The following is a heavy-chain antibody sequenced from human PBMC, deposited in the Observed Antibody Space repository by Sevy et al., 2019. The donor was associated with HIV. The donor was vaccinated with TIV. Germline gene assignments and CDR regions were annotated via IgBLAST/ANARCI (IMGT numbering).Heavy chain of an antibody. CDR2: INPSGGST. J-gene: IGHJ4*02. CDR3: ARNVDTAMVTFYYFDY. D-gene: IGHD5-18*01. CDR1: GYTFTSYY. Sequence: ASVKVSCKASGYTFTSYYMHWVRQAPGQGLEWMGIINPSGGSTSYAQTFQGRVTMTRDTSTSTVYMELSSLRSEDTAVYYCARNVDTAMVTFYYFDYWGQGTLVTVSS. V-gene: IGHV1-46*01.